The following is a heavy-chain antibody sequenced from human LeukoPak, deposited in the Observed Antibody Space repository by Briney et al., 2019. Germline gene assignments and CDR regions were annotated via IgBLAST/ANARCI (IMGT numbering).Heavy chain of an antibody. D-gene: IGHD1-26*01. CDR1: GFTFSSYD. CDR2: ISGSGGST. J-gene: IGHJ4*02. V-gene: IGHV3-23*01. CDR3: AKDTYSGSYYDY. Sequence: PGGSLRLSCAASGFTFSSYDMSWVRQAPGKGLEWVSAISGSGGSTYYADSVKGRITISRDNSKNTLYLQMNNLRAEDTAVYYRAKDTYSGSYYDYWGQGTLVTVSS.